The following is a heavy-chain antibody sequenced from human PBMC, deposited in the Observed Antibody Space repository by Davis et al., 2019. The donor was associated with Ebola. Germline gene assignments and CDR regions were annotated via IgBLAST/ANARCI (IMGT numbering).Heavy chain of an antibody. CDR2: IRSSGSSI. CDR1: GFTFSDYY. CDR3: ARDKPLYGDFYYYGMDV. V-gene: IGHV3-11*01. J-gene: IGHJ6*02. D-gene: IGHD4-17*01. Sequence: GESLKISCAAYGFTFSDYYMSWIRQAPGKGLEWVSCIRSSGSSIYYADSVKGRFTISRDNAKNSLYLQMNSLRTEDTAVYYCARDKPLYGDFYYYGMDVWGQGTTVTVSS.